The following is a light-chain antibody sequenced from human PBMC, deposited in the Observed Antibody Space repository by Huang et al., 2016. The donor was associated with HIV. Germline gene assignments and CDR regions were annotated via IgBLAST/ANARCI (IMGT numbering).Light chain of an antibody. Sequence: DIQMTQSPSSLSASVGDRVTITCRASQSISIYLNWYQQQPGKAPKLRIYAASRLQSGVPARFSGRGSGTDFTLTISSLQPEEFSTYYCQQSYSTASSVGQGTRLEIK. V-gene: IGKV1-39*01. J-gene: IGKJ5*01. CDR3: QQSYSTASS. CDR2: AAS. CDR1: QSISIY.